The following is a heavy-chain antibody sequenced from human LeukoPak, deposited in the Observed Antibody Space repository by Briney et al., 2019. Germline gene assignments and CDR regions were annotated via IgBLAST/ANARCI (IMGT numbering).Heavy chain of an antibody. CDR2: ISCSGSST. J-gene: IGHJ4*02. Sequence: AGGSLRLSCSGSGLTLSNYAMSWVRQAPGKGLEWVSAISCSGSSTYYADSVKGRFTVSRDNSQNTVFLQMNSLRGEDTAVYYCAKGGTCEGTLCHDYWGQGTLVPVSS. CDR1: GLTLSNYA. CDR3: AKGGTCEGTLCHDY. D-gene: IGHD1-14*01. V-gene: IGHV3-23*01.